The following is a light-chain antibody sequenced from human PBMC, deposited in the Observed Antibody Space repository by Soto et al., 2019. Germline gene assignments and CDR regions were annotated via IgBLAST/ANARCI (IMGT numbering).Light chain of an antibody. Sequence: EVVMTQSPATLSVSPGERATLSCRASQSVSNNLAWFQQKPGQAPMLLIYPASTRATGIPARFSGSGSGTEFTIIISSLQSEDVAVYYCQQYNNWWTFGQGTKVEIK. J-gene: IGKJ1*01. CDR2: PAS. V-gene: IGKV3-15*01. CDR3: QQYNNWWT. CDR1: QSVSNN.